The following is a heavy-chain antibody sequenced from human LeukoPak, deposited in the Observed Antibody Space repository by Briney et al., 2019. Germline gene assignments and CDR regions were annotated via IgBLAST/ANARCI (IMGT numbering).Heavy chain of an antibody. D-gene: IGHD3-22*01. V-gene: IGHV3-23*01. CDR1: GFTFSSYD. J-gene: IGHJ4*02. CDR2: MSGSGGST. CDR3: AKHTYYYDSSGRDY. Sequence: GESLRLSCTASGFTFSSYDMSWVRQAPGKGLEWVSAMSGSGGSTYYADSVKGRFTIIRDNSKNTRYLQMNSLRAEDTAVYYCAKHTYYYDSSGRDYWGQGTLVTVS.